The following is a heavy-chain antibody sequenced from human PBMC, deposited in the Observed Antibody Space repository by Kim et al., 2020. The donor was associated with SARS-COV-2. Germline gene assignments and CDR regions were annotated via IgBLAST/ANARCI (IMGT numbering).Heavy chain of an antibody. J-gene: IGHJ5*02. D-gene: IGHD1-26*01. Sequence: SETLSLTCTISGGSISSGGYYWSWIRQHPGKGLEWIGYIYYSGSTYYNPSLKSRVTISVDTSKNQFSLKLNSVTAADTGAYYCARLSKIVAAAGGWFDPWGQGTLVTVSS. CDR2: IYYSGST. V-gene: IGHV4-31*03. CDR1: GGSISSGGYY. CDR3: ARLSKIVAAAGGWFDP.